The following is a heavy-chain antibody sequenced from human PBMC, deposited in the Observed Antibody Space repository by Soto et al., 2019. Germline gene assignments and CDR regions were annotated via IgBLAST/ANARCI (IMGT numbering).Heavy chain of an antibody. J-gene: IGHJ4*02. CDR1: GFTFSSYA. D-gene: IGHD6-6*01. CDR2: ISGSGGDT. V-gene: IGHV3-23*01. Sequence: EVQLLESGGGLVQPGGSLRLSCAASGFTFSSYAMNWVRQAPGKGLEWVSTISGSGGDTYYADSVKGRFTISRDNSKYTLSLQMDSLRADDTDVYDCAKGGRSSSGLDFDYWGQGTLVTVSS. CDR3: AKGGRSSSGLDFDY.